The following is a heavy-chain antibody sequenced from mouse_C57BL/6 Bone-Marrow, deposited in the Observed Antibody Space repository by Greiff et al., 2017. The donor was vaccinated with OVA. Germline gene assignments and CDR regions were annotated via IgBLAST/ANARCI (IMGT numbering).Heavy chain of an antibody. CDR2: IWSGGST. D-gene: IGHD1-1*01. V-gene: IGHV2-2*01. J-gene: IGHJ4*01. Sequence: LVESGPGLVQPSQSLSITCTVSGFSLTSYGVHWVRQSPGKGLEWLGVIWSGGSTDYNAAFISRLSISKDNSKSQVFFKMNSLQADDTAIYYCARDTTVVAPHYYAMDYWGQGTSVTVSS. CDR3: ARDTTVVAPHYYAMDY. CDR1: GFSLTSYG.